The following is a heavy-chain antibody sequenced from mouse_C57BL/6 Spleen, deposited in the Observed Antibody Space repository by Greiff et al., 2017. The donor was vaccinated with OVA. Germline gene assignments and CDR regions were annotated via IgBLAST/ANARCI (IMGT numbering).Heavy chain of an antibody. J-gene: IGHJ2*01. D-gene: IGHD1-1*01. V-gene: IGHV1-62-2*01. CDR3: ARHASECYGTKYYFDY. CDR1: GYTFTEYT. Sequence: VQLQQSGAELVKPGASVKLSCKASGYTFTEYTIHWVKQRPGQGLEWIGWFYPGSGSIKYNEKFKDKATLTADKSSSTVYMALSRLTSEDTAVYFCARHASECYGTKYYFDYWGQGTTLTVSS. CDR2: FYPGSGSI.